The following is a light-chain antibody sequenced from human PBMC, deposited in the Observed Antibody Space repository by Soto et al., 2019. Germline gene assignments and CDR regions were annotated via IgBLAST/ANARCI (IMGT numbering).Light chain of an antibody. V-gene: IGKV2-28*01. CDR2: LGS. CDR3: IQTLQAPYS. CDR1: QSLRHHNGYYY. Sequence: DLVMTQSPLSLPVTPGEPASISCRSSQSLRHHNGYYYLGWYLQKPGQSPPVLLYLGSNRASGVPDRGSGSGSGTVFTLKISRVEADDVGVYYCIQTLQAPYSFGQGTKLEIK. J-gene: IGKJ2*01.